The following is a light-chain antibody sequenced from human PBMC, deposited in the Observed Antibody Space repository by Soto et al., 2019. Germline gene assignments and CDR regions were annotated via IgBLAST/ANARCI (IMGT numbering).Light chain of an antibody. CDR2: DTS. V-gene: IGKV3-11*01. J-gene: IGKJ4*01. Sequence: EIGLTQSPATLSLSPGERATLSCRASQSVSSYLAWYQQKPGRPPRLLMYDTSNRATGIPARFSASGSGTDFTLTISSLEPEDFAVYYCQQRRNWPPTFGGGTKVEI. CDR3: QQRRNWPPT. CDR1: QSVSSY.